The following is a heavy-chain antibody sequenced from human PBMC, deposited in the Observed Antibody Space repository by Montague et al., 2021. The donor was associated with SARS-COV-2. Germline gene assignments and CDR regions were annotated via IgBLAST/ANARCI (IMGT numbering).Heavy chain of an antibody. J-gene: IGHJ3*02. V-gene: IGHV4-38-2*02. CDR1: GYSISSGYY. CDR2: IYHTGST. CDR3: ARDWGGGLRNVFDI. Sequence: SETLSLTCTVSGYSISSGYYWAWIRQPPGKGLEWIGSIYHTGSTYYNPSLKSRATISMDTSNNQFSLQLHSVPAADTAVYYCARDWGGGLRNVFDIWGQGTMVSVSA. D-gene: IGHD3-16*01.